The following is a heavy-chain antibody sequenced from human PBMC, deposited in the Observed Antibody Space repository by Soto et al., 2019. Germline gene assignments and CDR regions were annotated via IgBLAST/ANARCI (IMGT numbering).Heavy chain of an antibody. CDR2: IIPIFGTA. V-gene: IGHV1-69*13. D-gene: IGHD3-9*01. CDR3: ARDNGDILTGYLNWFDP. CDR1: VCTFSTYA. Sequence: SVKVSCKSSVCTFSTYAISWVRQAPGQGLEWMGGIIPIFGTANYAQKFQGRVTITADEATSTAYMELSSLRSEDTAVYYCARDNGDILTGYLNWFDPWGQGTLVTVSS. J-gene: IGHJ5*02.